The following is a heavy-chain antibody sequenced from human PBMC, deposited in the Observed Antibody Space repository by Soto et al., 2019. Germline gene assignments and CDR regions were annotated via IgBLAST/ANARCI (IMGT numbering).Heavy chain of an antibody. CDR3: GRGGSDSPMAPGY. V-gene: IGHV3-74*01. CDR1: GFTFSSYW. CDR2: INPDGGAT. Sequence: AGGSLRLSCAASGFTFSSYWMHWVRQAPGKGLVWVSRINPDGGATNYADSVKGRFTISRDNAKNTLYLQMNSLRAEDTAVFYCGRGGSDSPMAPGYRGQGTLVTVSS. J-gene: IGHJ4*02. D-gene: IGHD5-18*01.